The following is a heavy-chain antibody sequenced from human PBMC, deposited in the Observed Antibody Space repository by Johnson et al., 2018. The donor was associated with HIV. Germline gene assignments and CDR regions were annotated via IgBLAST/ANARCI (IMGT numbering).Heavy chain of an antibody. CDR3: ARDGGIQLWSAFDI. CDR1: GFTFDDYT. J-gene: IGHJ3*02. CDR2: IYSGGST. D-gene: IGHD5-18*01. Sequence: VQLVESGGGVVQPGRSLRLSCAASGFTFDDYTMHWVRQGPGKGLEWVSVIYSGGSTYYADSVKGRFTISRDNSKNTLYLQMNSLRAEDTAVYYCARDGGIQLWSAFDIWGQGTMVTVSS. V-gene: IGHV3-66*01.